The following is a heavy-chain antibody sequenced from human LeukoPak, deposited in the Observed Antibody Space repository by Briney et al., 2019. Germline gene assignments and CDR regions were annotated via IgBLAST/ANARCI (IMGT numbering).Heavy chain of an antibody. D-gene: IGHD6-13*01. J-gene: IGHJ6*03. Sequence: GGSLRLSCTASGFIFDDYGMSWIRQAPGKGLEWVSGINWNGGAIVYADSVRGRFTISRDNAKNSLYLQMNSLRAEDTAVYYCARDAAVQQLGYYYYYMDVWGKGTTVTVSS. CDR1: GFIFDDYG. CDR2: INWNGGAI. CDR3: ARDAAVQQLGYYYYYMDV. V-gene: IGHV3-20*04.